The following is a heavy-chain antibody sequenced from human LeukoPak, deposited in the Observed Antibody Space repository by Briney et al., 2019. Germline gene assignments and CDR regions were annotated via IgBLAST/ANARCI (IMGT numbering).Heavy chain of an antibody. V-gene: IGHV1-58*01. CDR1: GVTFTSSA. CDR3: AADQYYYDSSGYSYYFDY. D-gene: IGHD3-22*01. CDR2: IVVGSGNT. J-gene: IGHJ4*02. Sequence: GASVKVSCKASGVTFTSSAVQWVRQARGQRLEWIGWIVVGSGNTNYAQKFQERVTITRDMSTSTAYMELSSLRSEDTAVYYCAADQYYYDSSGYSYYFDYWGQGTLVTVSS.